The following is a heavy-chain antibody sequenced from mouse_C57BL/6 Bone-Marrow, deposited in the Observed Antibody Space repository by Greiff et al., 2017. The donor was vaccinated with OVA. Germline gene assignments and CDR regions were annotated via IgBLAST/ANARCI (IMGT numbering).Heavy chain of an antibody. CDR2: SRNKANDYTT. CDR1: GFTFSDFY. J-gene: IGHJ3*01. CDR3: ARDAGGYDPFAY. V-gene: IGHV7-1*01. D-gene: IGHD2-2*01. Sequence: EVKLMESGGGLVQSGRSLRLSCATSGFTFSDFYMEWVRQAPGKGLEWIAASRNKANDYTTEYSASVKGRFIVSRDTSQSILYLQMNALRAEDTAIYYCARDAGGYDPFAYWGQGTLVTVSA.